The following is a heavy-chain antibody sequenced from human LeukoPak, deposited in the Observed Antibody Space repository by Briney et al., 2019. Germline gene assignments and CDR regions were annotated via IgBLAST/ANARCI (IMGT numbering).Heavy chain of an antibody. V-gene: IGHV4-34*01. Sequence: SETLSLTCAVYGGSFSGYSWNWIRQPPGKGLEWIGEINHNGSTNYNPSLKSRVTISVDTSKHQFSLKLSSVTAADTAVYYCARVPTYYYDSSGYYHLDYFDYWGQGTLVTVSS. CDR3: ARVPTYYYDSSGYYHLDYFDY. D-gene: IGHD3-22*01. J-gene: IGHJ4*02. CDR1: GGSFSGYS. CDR2: INHNGST.